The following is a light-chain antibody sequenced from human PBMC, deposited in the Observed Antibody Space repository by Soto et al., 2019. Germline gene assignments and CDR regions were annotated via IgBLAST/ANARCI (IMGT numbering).Light chain of an antibody. J-gene: IGKJ1*01. CDR3: QQYNHWLRT. CDR2: GAS. Sequence: EIVMTQSPAPLSSSPGDRSTLSFRASQSVSRTLAWYQQSHGQXHRXXIYGASTRATGIPARFSGSGSGTALTITLSSLQSEDFEVYYCQQYNHWLRTFGQGTKVDI. CDR1: QSVSRT. V-gene: IGKV3-15*01.